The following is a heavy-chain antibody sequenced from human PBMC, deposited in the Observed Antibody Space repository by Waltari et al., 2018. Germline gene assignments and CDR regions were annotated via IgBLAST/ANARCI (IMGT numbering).Heavy chain of an antibody. V-gene: IGHV5-51*03. D-gene: IGHD3-3*01. CDR2: IYTSGST. J-gene: IGHJ4*02. CDR1: GYSFTSYW. CDR3: ARDRTLWSGPIDY. Sequence: EVQLVQSGAEVKKPGESLKISCKGSGYSFTSYWIGWVRQMPGKGLEWIGRIYTSGSTNYNPSLKSRVTISVDTSKNQFSLKLSSVTAADTAVYYCARDRTLWSGPIDYWGQGTLVTVSS.